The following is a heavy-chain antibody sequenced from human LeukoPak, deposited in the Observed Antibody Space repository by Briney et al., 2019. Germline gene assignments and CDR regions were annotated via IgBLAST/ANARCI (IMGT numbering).Heavy chain of an antibody. J-gene: IGHJ4*02. V-gene: IGHV3-64*01. CDR1: GFTFSSYA. Sequence: GGSLRLSCAASGFTFSSYAMHWVRQAPGKGLEYVSGLSSDGGSPFHVNSVKGRFTISRDNSKDTLYLQMGSLRAEEMAVYYCAREYCSGGRCQYYFDYWGQGTLVTVSS. D-gene: IGHD2-15*01. CDR3: AREYCSGGRCQYYFDY. CDR2: LSSDGGSP.